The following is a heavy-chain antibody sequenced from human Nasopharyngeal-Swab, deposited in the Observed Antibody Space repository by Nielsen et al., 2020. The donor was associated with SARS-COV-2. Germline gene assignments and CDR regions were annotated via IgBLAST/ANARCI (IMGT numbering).Heavy chain of an antibody. D-gene: IGHD6-19*01. CDR2: IRSKANSYAT. CDR1: GFTFSGSA. Sequence: GESLKISCAASGFTFSGSAMHWVRQASGKGLEWVGRIRSKANSYATAYAASVKGRFTISRDDSKNTAYLQMNSLKTEDTAVYYCTRASGWPAPYFDYWGQGTLVTVSS. V-gene: IGHV3-73*01. J-gene: IGHJ4*02. CDR3: TRASGWPAPYFDY.